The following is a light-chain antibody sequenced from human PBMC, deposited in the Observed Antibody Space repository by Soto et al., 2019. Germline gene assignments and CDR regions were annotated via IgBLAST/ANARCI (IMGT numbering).Light chain of an antibody. J-gene: IGKJ1*01. CDR3: QQYNTYWT. V-gene: IGKV1-5*03. CDR2: KAS. CDR1: QNINSW. Sequence: DIHMTQSPSTLSASVGDRVTITCRASQNINSWLAWYQQKPGKAPKLLIYKASSLESGVPSRFSGSGSGTEFTLTLSSLQPDDFATYYCQQYNTYWTFGQGTKVDIK.